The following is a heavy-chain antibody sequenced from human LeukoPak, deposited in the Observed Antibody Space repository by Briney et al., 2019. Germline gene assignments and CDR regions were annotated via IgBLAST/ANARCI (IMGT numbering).Heavy chain of an antibody. CDR1: GFTFSSYE. J-gene: IGHJ4*02. Sequence: PGGSLRLSCAASGFTFSSYEMNWVRQAPGKGLEWVSYISSSGSATYYADSVRGRFTISRDNSKNTLYLQMNSLRAEDTAVYYCAKAASGNWNDVSDYWGQGTLVTVSS. V-gene: IGHV3-48*03. D-gene: IGHD1-20*01. CDR2: ISSSGSAT. CDR3: AKAASGNWNDVSDY.